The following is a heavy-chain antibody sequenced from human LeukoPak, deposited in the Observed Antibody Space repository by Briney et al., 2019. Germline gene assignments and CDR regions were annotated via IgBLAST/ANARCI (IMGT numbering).Heavy chain of an antibody. D-gene: IGHD3-3*01. CDR2: INPNSGGT. CDR1: GYTFTGYY. J-gene: IGHJ4*02. Sequence: GASVKVSCKASGYTFTGYYMRWVRQAPGQGLEWMGRINPNSGGTNYAQKFQGRVTMTRDTSISTAYMELSRLRSDDTAVYYCLRFLEWLLEDWGQGTLVTVSS. CDR3: LRFLEWLLED. V-gene: IGHV1-2*06.